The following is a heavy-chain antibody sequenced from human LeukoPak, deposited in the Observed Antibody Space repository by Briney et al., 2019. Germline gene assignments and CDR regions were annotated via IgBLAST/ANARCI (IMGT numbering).Heavy chain of an antibody. D-gene: IGHD3-22*01. CDR3: ARLNRYYDSSGYYPREKNKYFQH. CDR2: IYYIGST. Sequence: SETLSLTCSVSGDSISSYYWSWIRQPPGKGLEWIGYIYYIGSTNYSPSLKSRVTISVDTSKNQFSLKLSSVTAADTAVYYCARLNRYYDSSGYYPREKNKYFQHWGQGTLVTVSS. V-gene: IGHV4-59*12. CDR1: GDSISSYY. J-gene: IGHJ1*01.